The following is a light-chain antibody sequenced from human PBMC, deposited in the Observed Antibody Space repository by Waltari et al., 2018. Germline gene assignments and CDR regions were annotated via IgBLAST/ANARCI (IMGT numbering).Light chain of an antibody. CDR1: QSVDNTY. J-gene: IGKJ2*01. CDR2: AAS. V-gene: IGKV3-20*01. Sequence: EIVLTQSPGSMSLSQCERATISCRASQSVDNTYLAWYQKKPGQAPRLLIFAASSRATGIPDRFSGGGSGTDFTLTISRLEPEDFAVYYCHHYGGSLPNTFGQGTKLEIK. CDR3: HHYGGSLPNT.